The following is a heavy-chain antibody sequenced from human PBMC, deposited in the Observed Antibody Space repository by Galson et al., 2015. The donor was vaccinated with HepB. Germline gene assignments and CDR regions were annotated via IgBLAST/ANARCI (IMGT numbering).Heavy chain of an antibody. J-gene: IGHJ3*01. Sequence: SLRLSCAASGFTFRNYGMHWVRQAPGKGLEWVAVIWYDGSNKYYADSVKGRFTISRDNSKNTLYLQMNSLRAEDTAVYYCARVGPSSYIVVVPAAMWALDYWGQGTMVTVSS. CDR3: ARVGPSSYIVVVPAAMWALDY. V-gene: IGHV3-33*01. CDR2: IWYDGSNK. D-gene: IGHD2-2*01. CDR1: GFTFRNYG.